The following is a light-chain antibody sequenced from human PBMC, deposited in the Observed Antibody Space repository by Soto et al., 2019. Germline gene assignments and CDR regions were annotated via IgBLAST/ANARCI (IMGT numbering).Light chain of an antibody. J-gene: IGKJ1*01. Sequence: DIQMTQSPSSLSASVEDRVIIPCRASQSISNHLNWYQQKPGKAPKLLIFAASSLQSGVPSRFSGSRSGPDFTLTISSLQPEDFATYYCQQSYSSPPTFGQVTNVDIK. CDR1: QSISNH. CDR2: AAS. CDR3: QQSYSSPPT. V-gene: IGKV1-39*01.